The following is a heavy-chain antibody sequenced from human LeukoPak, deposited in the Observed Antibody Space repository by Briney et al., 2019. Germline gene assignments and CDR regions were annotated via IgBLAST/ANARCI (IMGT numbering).Heavy chain of an antibody. V-gene: IGHV1-18*01. CDR3: AREVDYDSSGYYRFDY. Sequence: ASVKVSCKASVYTFINYGISWVRQAPGQGLEWMGWISAYNGNTNSAQKFQGRVTMTTDTSTSTAYMELRSLRSDDTAVYYCAREVDYDSSGYYRFDYWGQGTLVTVSS. CDR1: VYTFINYG. D-gene: IGHD3-22*01. CDR2: ISAYNGNT. J-gene: IGHJ4*02.